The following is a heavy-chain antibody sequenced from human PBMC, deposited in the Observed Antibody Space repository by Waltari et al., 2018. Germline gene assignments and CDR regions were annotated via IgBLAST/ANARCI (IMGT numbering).Heavy chain of an antibody. Sequence: QVQLQQWGAGLLKPSETLSLTCAVYGGSFSGYYWSWIRQPPGKGLEWSGEINHSGSPNYSPYLKSRVTISVDTSKNQFSLKLSSVTAADTAVYYCARGTYGSGSYYRRLYYYMDVWGKGTTVTVSS. CDR3: ARGTYGSGSYYRRLYYYMDV. CDR2: INHSGSP. D-gene: IGHD3-10*01. J-gene: IGHJ6*03. V-gene: IGHV4-34*01. CDR1: GGSFSGYY.